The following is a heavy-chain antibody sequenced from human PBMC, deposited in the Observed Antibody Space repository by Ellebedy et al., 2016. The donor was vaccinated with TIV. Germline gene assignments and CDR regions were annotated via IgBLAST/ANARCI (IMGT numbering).Heavy chain of an antibody. Sequence: GGSLRLSCAASGFTFSSYWMHWVRQAPGKGLVWLSYISRDGSSPRYADSVKGRFTISRDNAKKTLYLEMNSLRAEDTAGYYCARDSHYYESSAYQGWFDPWGQGTLVTVSS. CDR2: ISRDGSSP. CDR1: GFTFSSYW. CDR3: ARDSHYYESSAYQGWFDP. D-gene: IGHD3-22*01. V-gene: IGHV3-74*01. J-gene: IGHJ5*02.